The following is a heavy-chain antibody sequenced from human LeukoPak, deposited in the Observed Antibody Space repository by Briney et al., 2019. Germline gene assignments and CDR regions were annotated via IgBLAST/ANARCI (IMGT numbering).Heavy chain of an antibody. CDR2: IYPGDSDT. J-gene: IGHJ5*02. Sequence: GESLKISCKGSGYSFTSYWIGWVRQTPGKGLEWMGIIYPGDSDTRYSPSFQGQVTISADKSISTAYLQWSSLKASDTAMYYCARRIVVVVAATDWFDPWGQGTLVTVSS. CDR1: GYSFTSYW. V-gene: IGHV5-51*01. CDR3: ARRIVVVVAATDWFDP. D-gene: IGHD2-15*01.